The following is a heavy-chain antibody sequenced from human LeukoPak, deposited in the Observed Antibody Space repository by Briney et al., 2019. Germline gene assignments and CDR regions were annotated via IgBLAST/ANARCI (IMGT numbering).Heavy chain of an antibody. J-gene: IGHJ4*02. CDR3: AKDRGYNNGGGSDY. CDR2: ITRSGGTT. CDR1: GFTFSNYA. V-gene: IGHV3-23*01. D-gene: IGHD6-19*01. Sequence: PGGSLRLSCAASGFTFSNYAMSWVRQAPGKGLEWVSVITRSGGTTYYADSVKGRFTISRDNSKNTLYLQMNSLRNEDTAMYYCAKDRGYNNGGGSDYWGQGTLVTVSS.